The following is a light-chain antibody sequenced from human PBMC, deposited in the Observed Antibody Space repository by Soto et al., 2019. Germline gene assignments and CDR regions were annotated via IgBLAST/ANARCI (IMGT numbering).Light chain of an antibody. V-gene: IGLV2-14*01. Sequence: QSVLTQPASVSGSPGQSITISCTGTSSDVGAYTSVSWYQQHPGKAPKLMIYEVSNRPSGVSNRFSGSKSANTASLTISGLQADDEAHYYCESWDDTLKGHVFGGGTKLTVL. CDR3: ESWDDTLKGHV. CDR1: SSDVGAYTS. CDR2: EVS. J-gene: IGLJ3*02.